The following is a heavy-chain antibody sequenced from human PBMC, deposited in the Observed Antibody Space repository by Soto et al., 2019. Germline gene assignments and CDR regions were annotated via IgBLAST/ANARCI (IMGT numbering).Heavy chain of an antibody. CDR2: IYYSGST. CDR1: SGSISSGDYY. J-gene: IGHJ6*02. V-gene: IGHV4-30-4*01. CDR3: ARDRLGYCTSTSCYYGMDV. Sequence: SETLSLTCTLSSGSISSGDYYWSWIRQPPGKGLEWIGAIYYSGSTYYNPSLKSRLIISVDTSKNQFSLKLSSVTAADTAVYYCARDRLGYCTSTSCYYGMDVWGQGTTVTSP. D-gene: IGHD2-2*01.